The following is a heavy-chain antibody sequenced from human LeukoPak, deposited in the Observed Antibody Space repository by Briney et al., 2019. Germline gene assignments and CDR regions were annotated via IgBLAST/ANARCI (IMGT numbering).Heavy chain of an antibody. J-gene: IGHJ1*01. CDR3: ARPSTKYSSSSGYFQH. CDR1: GFTVSSNY. V-gene: IGHV4-39*01. D-gene: IGHD6-6*01. Sequence: GSLRLSCAASGFTVSSNYMSWVRQPPGKGLEWIGSIYYSGSMYYNPSLKSRVTISVDTSKNQFSLKLSSVTAADTAVYYCARPSTKYSSSSGYFQHWGQGTLVTASS. CDR2: IYYSGSM.